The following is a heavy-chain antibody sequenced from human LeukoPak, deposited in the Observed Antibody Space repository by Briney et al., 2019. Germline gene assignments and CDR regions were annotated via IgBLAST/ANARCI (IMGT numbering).Heavy chain of an antibody. Sequence: PGGSLRLSCAAAGLTFSSYEMNWVRQAPGKGLEWVSYISSSGSTIYYADSVKGRFTISRDNAKNSLYLQMNSLRAEDTAVYYCARGHSSSWYRLGWFDPWGQGTLVTVSS. CDR1: GLTFSSYE. D-gene: IGHD6-13*01. CDR3: ARGHSSSWYRLGWFDP. J-gene: IGHJ5*02. V-gene: IGHV3-48*03. CDR2: ISSSGSTI.